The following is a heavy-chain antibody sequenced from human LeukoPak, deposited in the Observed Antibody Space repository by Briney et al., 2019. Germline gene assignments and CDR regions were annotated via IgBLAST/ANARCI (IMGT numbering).Heavy chain of an antibody. CDR3: ARQYCGGDCYNP. D-gene: IGHD2-21*02. J-gene: IGHJ5*02. Sequence: ASVKVSCKASGYTFTTYYMHWVRQAPGQGLQWMGWINPSTGGPKYAENFQGRVTMTRDTSITTAYMELSRLTSDDTGVYYCARQYCGGDCYNPWGQGTLVIVAS. V-gene: IGHV1-2*02. CDR2: INPSTGGP. CDR1: GYTFTTYY.